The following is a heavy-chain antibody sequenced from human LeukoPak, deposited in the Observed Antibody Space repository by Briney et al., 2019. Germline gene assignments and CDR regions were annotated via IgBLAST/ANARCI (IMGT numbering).Heavy chain of an antibody. J-gene: IGHJ4*02. V-gene: IGHV3-9*01. D-gene: IGHD5-24*01. Sequence: GGSLRLSCAASGFTFDDYAMHWVRQAPGKGLEWVSGISWNSGSIGYADSVKGRFTISRDNAKDSLYLQMHSLRAEDTAVYYCARGEQDMATMSIDYWGQGALVTVSS. CDR1: GFTFDDYA. CDR2: ISWNSGSI. CDR3: ARGEQDMATMSIDY.